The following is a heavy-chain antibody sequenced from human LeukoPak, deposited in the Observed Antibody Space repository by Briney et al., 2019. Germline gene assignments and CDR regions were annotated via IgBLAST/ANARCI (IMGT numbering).Heavy chain of an antibody. D-gene: IGHD6-13*01. CDR3: ARGYSGSWYFFDY. CDR2: IYSGDRT. Sequence: GGSLRLSCAASGFTVSSSYMSWVRQAPGKGLEWVSLIYSGDRTYYADSVKGRFTISRDNHKNTLYLQMNSLRAEDTAVYYCARGYSGSWYFFDYWGQGTLVRVS. V-gene: IGHV3-66*01. CDR1: GFTVSSSY. J-gene: IGHJ4*02.